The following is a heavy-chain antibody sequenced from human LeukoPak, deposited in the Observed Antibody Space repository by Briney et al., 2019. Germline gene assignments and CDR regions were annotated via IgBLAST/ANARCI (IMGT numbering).Heavy chain of an antibody. Sequence: ASVKVSCKVSGYTLTELSMHWVRQAPGKGLEWMGGFDPEDGETIYAQKFQGRVTMTEDTSTDTAYMELSSLRSEDTAVYYCATSPPRRTVVKENGIDPWGQGTLVTVSS. D-gene: IGHD4-23*01. V-gene: IGHV1-24*01. CDR1: GYTLTELS. CDR3: ATSPPRRTVVKENGIDP. CDR2: FDPEDGET. J-gene: IGHJ5*02.